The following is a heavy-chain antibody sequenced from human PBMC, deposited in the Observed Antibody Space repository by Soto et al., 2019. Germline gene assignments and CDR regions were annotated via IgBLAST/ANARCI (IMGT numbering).Heavy chain of an antibody. CDR2: VHHSGGT. CDR3: ARHAPYDCINYYFPPWGVFEI. CDR1: GGSVKSADQY. J-gene: IGHJ3*02. D-gene: IGHD3-22*01. V-gene: IGHV4-39*01. Sequence: QLQLQESGPGLLKPSETLSLTCLVSGGSVKSADQYWAWIRQSTGRGLEWLGTVHHSGGTYYNPSLRNRINVFVDPPTNQFSLRLTPVTAADTAVYFCARHAPYDCINYYFPPWGVFEIWGHGTMVAVSS.